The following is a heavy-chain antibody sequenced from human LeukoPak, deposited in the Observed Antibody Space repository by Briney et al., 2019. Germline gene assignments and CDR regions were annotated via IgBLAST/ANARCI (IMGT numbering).Heavy chain of an antibody. D-gene: IGHD3-3*01. J-gene: IGHJ4*02. V-gene: IGHV3-9*01. CDR3: VAVPETDFWIGFYLDY. CDR1: GFTFDDYA. CDR2: ITWHSENI. Sequence: PGGSLRLSCVASGFTFDDYAMHWVRQAPGKGPEWVSGITWHSENIDYADSVKGRFTISRDNAKNSLYLQMNNLRAEDTALYFCVAVPETDFWIGFYLDYWGQGTLVTVSS.